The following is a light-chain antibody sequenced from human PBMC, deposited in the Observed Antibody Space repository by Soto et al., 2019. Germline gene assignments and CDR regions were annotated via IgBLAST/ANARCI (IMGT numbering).Light chain of an antibody. J-gene: IGKJ4*01. CDR3: QQYGSSQGLT. CDR1: QSVSRSY. V-gene: IGKV3-20*01. Sequence: EIVMTQSPATLSVSPGEGATLSCRASQSVSRSYLGWYQQKPGQAPRLLMYGASSRATGIPDRFSGSGSGTDFTLTISRLEPEDFAVYYCQQYGSSQGLTFGGGNKVDIK. CDR2: GAS.